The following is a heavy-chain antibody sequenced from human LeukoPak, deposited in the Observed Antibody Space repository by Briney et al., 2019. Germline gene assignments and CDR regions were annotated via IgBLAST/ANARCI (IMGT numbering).Heavy chain of an antibody. D-gene: IGHD5-18*01. Sequence: TGGSLRLSCAASGFTFSSYAMHWVRQAPGKGLEWVAVISYDGSNKYYADSVKGRFTISRDNSKNTLYLQMNSLRAEDTAMYYCARDQVGGGYSLYYYYYYYMDVWGKGTTVTVSS. CDR3: ARDQVGGGYSLYYYYYYYMDV. V-gene: IGHV3-30-3*01. CDR1: GFTFSSYA. J-gene: IGHJ6*03. CDR2: ISYDGSNK.